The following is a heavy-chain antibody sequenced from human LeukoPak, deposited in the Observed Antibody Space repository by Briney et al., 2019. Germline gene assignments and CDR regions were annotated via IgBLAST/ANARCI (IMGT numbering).Heavy chain of an antibody. Sequence: KPSETLSLTCTVSGGSISSYYWSWIRQPPGKGLEWIGYIYYSGSTNYNPSLKSRVTISVDTSKNQFSLKLSSVTAADTAVYYCARALGVYYFDYWGQGTLVTVSS. CDR2: IYYSGST. CDR3: ARALGVYYFDY. V-gene: IGHV4-59*08. J-gene: IGHJ4*02. CDR1: GGSISSYY. D-gene: IGHD2-8*01.